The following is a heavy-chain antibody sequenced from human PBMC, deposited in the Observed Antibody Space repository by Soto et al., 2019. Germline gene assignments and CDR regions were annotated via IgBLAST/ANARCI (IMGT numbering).Heavy chain of an antibody. CDR3: ARVLFSGAYNWFDP. CDR1: GFSLTNARMG. D-gene: IGHD3-3*01. Sequence: SGPTLVNPTETLTLTCTVSGFSLTNARMGVTWIRQPPGKALEWLAHIFSNDEKSYSTSLKSRLTISKDPSKSQVVLTMTNMDPVDTAIYYCARVLFSGAYNWFDPWGQGTLVTVSS. V-gene: IGHV2-26*01. CDR2: IFSNDEK. J-gene: IGHJ5*02.